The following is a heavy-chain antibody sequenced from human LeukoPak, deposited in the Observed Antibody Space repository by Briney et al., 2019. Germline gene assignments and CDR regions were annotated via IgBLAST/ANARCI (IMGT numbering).Heavy chain of an antibody. CDR1: GITFTSYW. D-gene: IGHD6-19*01. J-gene: IGHJ4*02. V-gene: IGHV3-7*01. Sequence: GGSLRLSCAASGITFTSYWMTWLRQAPGKGLEWVANINQDGSAKYYVDSVKGRFTISRDSAKNSLFLQMSSLRADDTAVYFCASGWYGSYFDYWGQGTLVTVSS. CDR3: ASGWYGSYFDY. CDR2: INQDGSAK.